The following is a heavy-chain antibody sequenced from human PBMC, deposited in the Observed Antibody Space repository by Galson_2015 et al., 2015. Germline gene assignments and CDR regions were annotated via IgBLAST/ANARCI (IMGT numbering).Heavy chain of an antibody. CDR2: ISAYNGNT. V-gene: IGHV1-18*01. J-gene: IGHJ6*02. CDR3: AREAGDDFWSGYDFYYYGMDV. Sequence: SVKVSCKASGYTFTSYGISWVRQAPGQGLEWMGWISAYNGNTNYAQKLQGRVTMTTDTSTSTAYMELRSLRSDDTAVYYCAREAGDDFWSGYDFYYYGMDVWGQGTTVTVSS. D-gene: IGHD3-3*01. CDR1: GYTFTSYG.